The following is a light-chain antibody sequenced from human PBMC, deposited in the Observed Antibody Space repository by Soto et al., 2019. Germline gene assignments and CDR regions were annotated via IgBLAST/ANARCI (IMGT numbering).Light chain of an antibody. CDR1: QGISSY. J-gene: IGKJ2*01. CDR2: DAS. V-gene: IGKV1-39*01. Sequence: DIQMTQSPSSLSASVGDRVTITCRASQGISSYLVWYQQRQGRAPKLLIYDASSLLSGVPSRFSGSGSGTDFTLTISNLQPEDFATYYCQQSYRTPYTFGQGTELE. CDR3: QQSYRTPYT.